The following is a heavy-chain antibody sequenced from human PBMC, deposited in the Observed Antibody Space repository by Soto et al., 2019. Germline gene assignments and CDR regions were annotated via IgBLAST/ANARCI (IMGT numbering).Heavy chain of an antibody. V-gene: IGHV4-34*01. CDR2: INHSGST. CDR3: ARGYYYGSGSQPYYYYGMDV. D-gene: IGHD3-10*01. CDR1: GGSFSGYY. Sequence: SETLSLTCAVYGGSFSGYYWSWIRQPPGKGLEWIGEINHSGSTNYNPSLKSRVTISVDTSKNQFSLKLSSVTAADTAVYYCARGYYYGSGSQPYYYYGMDVRGQGTTVTVSS. J-gene: IGHJ6*02.